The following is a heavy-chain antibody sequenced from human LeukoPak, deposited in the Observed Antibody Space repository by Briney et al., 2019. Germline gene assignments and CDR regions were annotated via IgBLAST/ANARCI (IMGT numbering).Heavy chain of an antibody. CDR3: AKSTDQYYYDSSGYQDY. D-gene: IGHD3-22*01. V-gene: IGHV3-23*01. J-gene: IGHJ4*01. Sequence: GGSLRLSCAASGFTVGSNYMSWVRQAPGKGLEWVSAISGSGGSTYYADSVKGRFTISRDNSKNTLYLQMNSLRAEDTAVYYCAKSTDQYYYDSSGYQDYWGQGTLVTVSS. CDR2: ISGSGGST. CDR1: GFTVGSNY.